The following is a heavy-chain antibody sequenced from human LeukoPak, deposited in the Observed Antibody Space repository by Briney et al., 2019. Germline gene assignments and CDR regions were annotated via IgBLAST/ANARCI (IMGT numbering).Heavy chain of an antibody. CDR1: GYTFNGYY. V-gene: IGHV1-2*02. CDR3: ARATPIVGTTKGALDI. Sequence: ASVKVFCKASGYTFNGYYIHWVRQAPGQGLEWMAWIDPNSGGTKYAQKFQDRVTMTRDTSISTAYMDLSSLRSDDTAVYYCARATPIVGTTKGALDIWGQGTMVTVSS. CDR2: IDPNSGGT. J-gene: IGHJ3*02. D-gene: IGHD1-26*01.